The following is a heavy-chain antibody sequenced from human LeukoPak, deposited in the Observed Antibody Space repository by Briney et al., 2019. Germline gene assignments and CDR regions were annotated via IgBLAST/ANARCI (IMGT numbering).Heavy chain of an antibody. CDR1: GFTFSTYD. CDR3: ARGGYRSSSTGIDS. Sequence: GGSLRLSCEASGFTFSTYDMHWVRQAAGQPLEWVSGIAPADDSYYADSVKGRFTISREDSKNSLYLQMNNLTPGDTAVYYCARGGYRSSSTGIDSWGQGTLVIVST. V-gene: IGHV3-13*01. J-gene: IGHJ5*01. CDR2: IAPADDS. D-gene: IGHD6-13*01.